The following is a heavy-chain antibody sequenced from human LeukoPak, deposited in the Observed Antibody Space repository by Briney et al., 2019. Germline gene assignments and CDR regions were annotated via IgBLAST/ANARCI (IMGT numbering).Heavy chain of an antibody. J-gene: IGHJ6*03. V-gene: IGHV4-59*01. CDR1: GDSISTYY. CDR3: ARALSGYDSRNYYYYYYMDV. Sequence: SETLSLTCTVSGDSISTYYWSWIRQPPGKGLEWIGYIYYSGSTNYNPSLKSRVTISVDTSKNQFSLKLSSVTAADTAVYYCARALSGYDSRNYYYYYYMDVWGKGTTVTVSS. CDR2: IYYSGST. D-gene: IGHD5-12*01.